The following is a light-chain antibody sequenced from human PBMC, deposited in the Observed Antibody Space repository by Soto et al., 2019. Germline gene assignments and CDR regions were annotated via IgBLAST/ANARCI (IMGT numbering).Light chain of an antibody. Sequence: EIVLTPSPGTLSLSPGERASLSCRASRNIGSSSLAWYQQKPGQPPRLLIYGASTRATGIPDRFSGSGSGTDFTLTISRLEPEDFAVYYCQQFSSYPLTFGGGTKVDIK. J-gene: IGKJ4*01. CDR3: QQFSSYPLT. CDR2: GAS. V-gene: IGKV3-20*01. CDR1: RNIGSSS.